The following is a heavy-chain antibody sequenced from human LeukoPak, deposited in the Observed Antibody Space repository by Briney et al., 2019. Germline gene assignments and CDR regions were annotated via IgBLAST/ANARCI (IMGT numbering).Heavy chain of an antibody. J-gene: IGHJ4*02. CDR1: GFTFSAYI. D-gene: IGHD5-24*01. CDR2: ISGPGTTI. V-gene: IGHV3-48*04. CDR3: TTGSPGDGYASD. Sequence: GGSLRLSCAASGFTFSAYIMNWVRQAPGKGLEWVSYISGPGTTIYYADSVKGRFTISRDNAKNLLCLQMNSLRAEDTAVYYCTTGSPGDGYASDWGQGTLVTVSS.